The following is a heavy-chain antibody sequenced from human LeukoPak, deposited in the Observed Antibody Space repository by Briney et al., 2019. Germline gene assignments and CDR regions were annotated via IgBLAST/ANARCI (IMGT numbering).Heavy chain of an antibody. D-gene: IGHD3-10*01. Sequence: PGGSLRLSCAASGFTFSRYSMNWVRQAPGKGLEWVSYIISSSSTVYYAHSLKGLFTIYRDNDKNSLYLQMNSLRDEDTAVYYCARAQTYYGSGSYLYWGEGTLVTLST. J-gene: IGHJ4*02. CDR3: ARAQTYYGSGSYLY. V-gene: IGHV3-48*02. CDR2: IISSSSTV. CDR1: GFTFSRYS.